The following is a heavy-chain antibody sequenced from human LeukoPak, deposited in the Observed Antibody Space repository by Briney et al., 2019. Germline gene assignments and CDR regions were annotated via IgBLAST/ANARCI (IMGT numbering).Heavy chain of an antibody. V-gene: IGHV3-20*01. D-gene: IGHD3-22*01. CDR2: INWNAVYT. CDR1: GFNFDGYA. Sequence: GGSLRLSCAASGFNFDGYAMSWVRQVPGKGLEWVSSINWNAVYTYYADSVKGRFTISRDTASNSLFLQMNGLRAEDSALYHCARGPTRSSSSWFYDYWGQGALVTVSS. J-gene: IGHJ4*02. CDR3: ARGPTRSSSSWFYDY.